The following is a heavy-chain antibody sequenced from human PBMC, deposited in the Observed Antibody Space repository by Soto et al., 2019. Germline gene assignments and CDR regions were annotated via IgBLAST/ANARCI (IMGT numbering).Heavy chain of an antibody. J-gene: IGHJ6*02. CDR1: GGTFSSYT. CDR2: IIPILGIA. Sequence: QVQLVQSGAEVKKPGSSVKVSCKASGGTFSSYTISWVRQAPGQGLEWMGRIIPILGIANYAQKFQGRVTITADKSTNTADMELSSLRSEDTAVYYCARVEETITIVWGDYGRDVWGQGTTVTVSS. CDR3: ARVEETITIVWGDYGRDV. D-gene: IGHD3-10*01. V-gene: IGHV1-69*02.